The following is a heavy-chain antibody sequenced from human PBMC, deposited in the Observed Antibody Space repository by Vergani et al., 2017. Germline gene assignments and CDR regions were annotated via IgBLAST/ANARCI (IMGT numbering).Heavy chain of an antibody. J-gene: IGHJ5*02. CDR1: GGSFSGYY. CDR2: INHSGST. D-gene: IGHD6-13*01. V-gene: IGHV4-34*01. CDR3: ARHRTAGRNWFDP. Sequence: QVQLQQWGAGLLKPSETLSLTCAVYGGSFSGYYWSSIRQPPGKGLEWIGEINHSGSTNYNPSLKSRVTISVDTSKNQFSLKLSSVTAADTAVYYCARHRTAGRNWFDPWGQGTLVTVSS.